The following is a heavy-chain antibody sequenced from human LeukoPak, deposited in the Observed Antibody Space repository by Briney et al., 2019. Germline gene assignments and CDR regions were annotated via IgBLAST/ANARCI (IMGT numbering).Heavy chain of an antibody. CDR2: IKQDGSEK. J-gene: IGHJ4*02. V-gene: IGHV3-7*01. CDR3: ASGQQLGY. CDR1: GFTFSNYW. D-gene: IGHD6-6*01. Sequence: GGSLRLSYAASGFTFSNYWMSWVRQAPGKGLEWVANIKQDGSEKYYMDSVKGRFTISRDNAKNSLYLQMNSLRAEDTAVYYCASGQQLGYWGQGTLVTVSS.